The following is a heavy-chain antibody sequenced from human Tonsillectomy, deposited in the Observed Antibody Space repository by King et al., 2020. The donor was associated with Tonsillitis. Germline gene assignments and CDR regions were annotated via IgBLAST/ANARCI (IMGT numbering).Heavy chain of an antibody. V-gene: IGHV3-23*04. Sequence: VQLVESGGGLVQPGGSLRLSCAASGFTFSNYAMSWVRQAPGKGLEWVAVICGIGGSTYDADYVKGRFTISRDNSANTLYLQMNRRRAEDTAVYYCAKACYCNSGSCDIPNTYYYNGIDVWGQGTTVTVSS. D-gene: IGHD1-26*01. CDR1: GFTFSNYA. CDR3: AKACYCNSGSCDIPNTYYYNGIDV. CDR2: ICGIGGST. J-gene: IGHJ6*02.